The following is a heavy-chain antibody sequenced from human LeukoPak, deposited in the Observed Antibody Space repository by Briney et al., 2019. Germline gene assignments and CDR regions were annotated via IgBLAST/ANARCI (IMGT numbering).Heavy chain of an antibody. CDR2: INHSGST. Sequence: SETLSLTCAVYGGSFSGYYWSWIRQPPGKGLEWIGEINHSGSTNYNPSLKSRVTISVDTSKNQFSLKLSSVTAADTAVYYCASHIGGYDWIWYFDLWGRGTLVTVSS. CDR3: ASHIGGYDWIWYFDL. J-gene: IGHJ2*01. D-gene: IGHD5-12*01. V-gene: IGHV4-34*01. CDR1: GGSFSGYY.